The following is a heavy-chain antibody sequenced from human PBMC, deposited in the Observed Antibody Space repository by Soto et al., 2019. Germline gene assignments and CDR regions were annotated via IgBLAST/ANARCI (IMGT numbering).Heavy chain of an antibody. D-gene: IGHD2-2*01. V-gene: IGHV3-30-3*01. J-gene: IGHJ6*02. CDR3: ARAYCSSTRCYLYYYDMDV. CDR1: GFTFSTSA. CDR2: ISRDGSHQ. Sequence: QVQLVESGGGVVQPGRSLRLSCAASGFTFSTSAIHWLRQAPGKGLEWVAVISRDGSHQYYADSVRGRFTVSRDNCKNTLYLQMNNLRAEDTAVYYSARAYCSSTRCYLYYYDMDVGGQWTTVTVSS.